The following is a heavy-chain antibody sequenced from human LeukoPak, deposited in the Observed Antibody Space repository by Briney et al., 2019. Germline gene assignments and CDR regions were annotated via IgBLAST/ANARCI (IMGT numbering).Heavy chain of an antibody. V-gene: IGHV3-11*04. CDR2: ISSSGSTI. D-gene: IGHD4-23*01. Sequence: TGGSLRLSCAASGFTFSDYYMSWIRQAPGKGLEWVSYISSSGSTIYYADSVKGRFTISRDNSKNTLYLQMNSLRAEDTAVYYCAKDNGGNSFDYWGQGTLVTVSS. CDR3: AKDNGGNSFDY. J-gene: IGHJ4*02. CDR1: GFTFSDYY.